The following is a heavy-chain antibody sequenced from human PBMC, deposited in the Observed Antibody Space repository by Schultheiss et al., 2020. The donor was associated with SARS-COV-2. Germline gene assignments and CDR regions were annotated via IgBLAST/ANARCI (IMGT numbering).Heavy chain of an antibody. CDR3: ARDSNDFWSGYTYYYGMDV. CDR2: INSDGSST. V-gene: IGHV3-74*01. Sequence: GGSLRLSCAASGFTFSSYWMHWVRQAPGKGLVWVSRINSDGSSTSYADSVKGRFTISRDNAKNTLYLQMNSLRAEDTAVYYCARDSNDFWSGYTYYYGMDVWGQGTTVTVSS. D-gene: IGHD3-3*01. CDR1: GFTFSSYW. J-gene: IGHJ6*02.